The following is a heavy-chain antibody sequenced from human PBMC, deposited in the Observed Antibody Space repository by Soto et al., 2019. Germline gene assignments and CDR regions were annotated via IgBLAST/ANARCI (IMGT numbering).Heavy chain of an antibody. Sequence: PGGSLRLSCAASGFTFSSYAMHWVRQAPGKGLEWVAVISYDGSNKYYADSVKGRFTISRDNSKNTLYLQMNSLRAEDTAVYYCARPYYDFWSGYSYGMDVWGQGTTVTVSS. CDR1: GFTFSSYA. CDR3: ARPYYDFWSGYSYGMDV. J-gene: IGHJ6*02. V-gene: IGHV3-30-3*01. D-gene: IGHD3-3*01. CDR2: ISYDGSNK.